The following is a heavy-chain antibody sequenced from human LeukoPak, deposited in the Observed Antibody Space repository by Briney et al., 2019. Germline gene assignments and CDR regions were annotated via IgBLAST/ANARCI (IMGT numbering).Heavy chain of an antibody. Sequence: SETLSLTCAVSGASISSESYYWTWIRQPAGKGLEWIGRIYNTGSTKYNPSLKGRVTISIDTSKNQFSLKLNSVTAADTAVYYCARVMAVNPDWFDPWGQGTLVTVSS. V-gene: IGHV4-61*02. CDR3: ARVMAVNPDWFDP. J-gene: IGHJ5*02. D-gene: IGHD5-24*01. CDR1: GASISSESYY. CDR2: IYNTGST.